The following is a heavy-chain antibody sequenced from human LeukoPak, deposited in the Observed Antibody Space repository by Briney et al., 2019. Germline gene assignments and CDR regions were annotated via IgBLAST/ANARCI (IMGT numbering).Heavy chain of an antibody. CDR3: ARTYDY. J-gene: IGHJ4*02. CDR2: IYTSGST. Sequence: SETLSPTCTVSGGSISSGSYYWSWIRQPAGKGLEWIGRIYTSGSTNYNPSLKSRVTISVDTSKNQFSLKLSSVTAADTAVYYCARTYDYWGQGTLVTVSS. CDR1: GGSISSGSYY. V-gene: IGHV4-61*02.